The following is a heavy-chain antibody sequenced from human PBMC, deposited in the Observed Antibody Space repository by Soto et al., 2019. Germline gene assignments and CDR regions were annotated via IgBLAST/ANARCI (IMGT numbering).Heavy chain of an antibody. CDR3: TTDLDNGGGYDYGYYYYGMDV. D-gene: IGHD5-12*01. J-gene: IGHJ6*02. CDR1: GFTFSNAW. CDR2: IKSKTDGGTT. Sequence: EVQLVESGGGLVKPGGSLRLSCAASGFTFSNAWMSWVRQAPGKGLEWVGRIKSKTDGGTTDYAAPVKGRFTISRDDSKNTLYLQMNSLKTEDTAVYYCTTDLDNGGGYDYGYYYYGMDVWGQGTTVTVSS. V-gene: IGHV3-15*01.